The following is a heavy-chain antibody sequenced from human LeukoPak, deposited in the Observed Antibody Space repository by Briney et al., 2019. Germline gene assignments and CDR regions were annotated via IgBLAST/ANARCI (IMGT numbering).Heavy chain of an antibody. Sequence: GGSLRLSCAASGFTVNTNYMSWVRQAPGKGLEWVSVLYSGGSSYYADSVKGRFTISRDNSENTLYLQMNSLRAEDTGVYYCARDCREKQQPQYYFDYWGQGTLVTVSS. CDR3: ARDCREKQQPQYYFDY. D-gene: IGHD6-13*01. J-gene: IGHJ4*02. CDR2: LYSGGSS. V-gene: IGHV3-66*01. CDR1: GFTVNTNY.